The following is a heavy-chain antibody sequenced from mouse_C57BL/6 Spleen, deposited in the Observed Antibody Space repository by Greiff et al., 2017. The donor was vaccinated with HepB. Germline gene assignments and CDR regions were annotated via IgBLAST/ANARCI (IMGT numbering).Heavy chain of an antibody. CDR3: ARRGGDAFAY. CDR1: GYTFTSYG. CDR2: IYPRSGNT. D-gene: IGHD2-13*01. J-gene: IGHJ3*01. V-gene: IGHV1-81*01. Sequence: VQLQESGAELARPGASVKLSCKASGYTFTSYGISWVKQRTGQGLEWIGEIYPRSGNTYYNEKFKGKATLTADKSSSTAYMELRSLTAEDSAVYFCARRGGDAFAYWGQGTLVTVSA.